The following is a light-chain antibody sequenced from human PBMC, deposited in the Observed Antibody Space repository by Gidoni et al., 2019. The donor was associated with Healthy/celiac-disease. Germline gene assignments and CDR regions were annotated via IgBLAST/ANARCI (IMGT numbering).Light chain of an antibody. J-gene: IGLJ2*01. Sequence: SYELTQPPSVSVSPGQTASITCSGAELGDKYACWYQQKPGQSPVLVIYQDSKRPSGIPERFSGSNSGNTATLTIRGTQAMDEADYYCQAWDSSIGVFGGGTKLTVL. CDR2: QDS. V-gene: IGLV3-1*01. CDR3: QAWDSSIGV. CDR1: ELGDKY.